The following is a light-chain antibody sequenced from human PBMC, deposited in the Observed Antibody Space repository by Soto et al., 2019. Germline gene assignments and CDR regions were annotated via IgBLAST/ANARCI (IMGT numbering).Light chain of an antibody. CDR2: GAS. V-gene: IGKV3-15*01. CDR1: QTVTRN. Sequence: EVVLTQSPGTLSLSPGERATLSCRASQTVTRNYLAWHQQKPGQTPRLLVYGASIRATGIPARFSGSGSGTEFTLTISTLQSEDFAIYYCQNYNNWPPWTVGQGTKADIK. CDR3: QNYNNWPPWT. J-gene: IGKJ1*01.